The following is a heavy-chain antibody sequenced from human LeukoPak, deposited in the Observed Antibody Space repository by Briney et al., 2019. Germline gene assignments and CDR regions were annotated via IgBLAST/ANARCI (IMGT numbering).Heavy chain of an antibody. Sequence: GGSLRLSCAASGFTFSSYGMSWVRQAPGKGLEWVSGISWNSGSIGYADSVKGRFTISRDNAKNSLYLQMNSLRAEDMALYYCAKAAVEMATPYYFDYWGQGTLVTVSS. CDR1: GFTFSSYG. CDR3: AKAAVEMATPYYFDY. CDR2: ISWNSGSI. J-gene: IGHJ4*02. V-gene: IGHV3-9*03. D-gene: IGHD5-24*01.